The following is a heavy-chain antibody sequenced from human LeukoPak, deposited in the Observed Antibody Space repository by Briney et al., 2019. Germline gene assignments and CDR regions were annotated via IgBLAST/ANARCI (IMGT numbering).Heavy chain of an antibody. D-gene: IGHD2-2*02. Sequence: PGGSLRLSCAASGFTFSSYSMTWVRQAPGEGLEWVSSISSSSSYIYYADSVKGRFTISRDNAKNSLYLQMNSLRAEDTAVYYCARVLVVVPAAIGGAFDIWGQGTMVTVSS. CDR2: ISSSSSYI. V-gene: IGHV3-21*01. CDR1: GFTFSSYS. CDR3: ARVLVVVPAAIGGAFDI. J-gene: IGHJ3*02.